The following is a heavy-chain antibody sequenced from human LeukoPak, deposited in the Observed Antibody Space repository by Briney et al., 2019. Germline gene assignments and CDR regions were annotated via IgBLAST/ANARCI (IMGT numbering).Heavy chain of an antibody. D-gene: IGHD3-16*01. CDR1: GFTVSSNY. CDR3: ARDSPPYVTDAFDI. J-gene: IGHJ3*02. V-gene: IGHV3-66*01. CDR2: IYSGGST. Sequence: GGSLRLSCAASGFTVSSNYMSWVRQAPGKGLEWVSVIYSGGSTYYADSVKGRFTISRDNSKNTLYLQMNSLRAEDTAVYYCARDSPPYVTDAFDIWGQGTMVTVSS.